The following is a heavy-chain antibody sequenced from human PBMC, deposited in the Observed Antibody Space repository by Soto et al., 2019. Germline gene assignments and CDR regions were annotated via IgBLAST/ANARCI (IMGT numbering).Heavy chain of an antibody. CDR3: GKDVGDYVPYYYGVDV. J-gene: IGHJ6*02. V-gene: IGHV3-30*18. CDR1: GFTFKTHA. Sequence: QVQLVESGGGVVQPGTSLRLSCAASGFTFKTHAMHWVRQAPGKGLEWMAVIAYDGNEKFYADYVKGPFTISRDNSKNAMYLQNNTLRNEDTAVYYCGKDVGDYVPYYYGVDVWGQGTTVTVSS. CDR2: IAYDGNEK. D-gene: IGHD1-26*01.